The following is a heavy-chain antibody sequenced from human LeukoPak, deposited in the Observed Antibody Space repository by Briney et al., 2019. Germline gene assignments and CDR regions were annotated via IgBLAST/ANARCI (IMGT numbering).Heavy chain of an antibody. V-gene: IGHV4-59*01. CDR2: IYYSGSN. D-gene: IGHD1/OR15-1a*01. J-gene: IGHJ3*02. Sequence: SETLSLTCTVSGGSISSYYWSWIRQPPGKGLEWIGYIYYSGSNNYNSVLKSQVTISADTSKNQFSLKLSSVTAADTAVYYCARIGGTPLGSFDIWGQGTMVTVSS. CDR1: GGSISSYY. CDR3: ARIGGTPLGSFDI.